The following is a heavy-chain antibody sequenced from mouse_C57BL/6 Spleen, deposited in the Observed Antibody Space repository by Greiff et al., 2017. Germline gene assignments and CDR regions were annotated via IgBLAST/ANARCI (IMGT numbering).Heavy chain of an antibody. J-gene: IGHJ2*01. CDR1: GYTFTDYE. CDR3: TRVGDDYDRDFDD. D-gene: IGHD2-4*01. Sequence: VQLQESGAELVRPGASVTLSCKASGYTFTDYEMHWVKQTPVHGLEWIGAIDPETGGTAYNQKFKGKAILTADKSYSTAYMELRSLTSEDSSVYYCTRVGDDYDRDFDDWGKGTTLTVSS. CDR2: IDPETGGT. V-gene: IGHV1-15*01.